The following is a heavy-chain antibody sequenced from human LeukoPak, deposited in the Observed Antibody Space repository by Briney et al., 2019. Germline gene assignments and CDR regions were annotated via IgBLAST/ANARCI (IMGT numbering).Heavy chain of an antibody. CDR2: INHSGST. CDR3: ARGYFDFDY. Sequence: MTSQTLSLTCAVYGGSFSGYYWSWIRQPPGKGLEWIGEINHSGSTNYNPSLKSRVTISVDTSKNQFSLKLSSVTAADTAVYYCARGYFDFDYWGQGTLVTVSS. CDR1: GGSFSGYY. D-gene: IGHD3-9*01. J-gene: IGHJ4*02. V-gene: IGHV4-34*01.